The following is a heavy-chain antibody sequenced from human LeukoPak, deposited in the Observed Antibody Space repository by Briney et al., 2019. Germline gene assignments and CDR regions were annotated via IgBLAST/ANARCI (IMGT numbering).Heavy chain of an antibody. D-gene: IGHD2-2*01. Sequence: SETLSLTCAVYGGSFSGYYWSWIRQPPGKGLEWIGEINHSGSTNYNPSLKSRVTISVDTSKNQFSLKLSSVTAADTAVYYCARFVRHCSSTSCYYYYGMDVWGKGTTVTVSS. CDR2: INHSGST. CDR3: ARFVRHCSSTSCYYYYGMDV. J-gene: IGHJ6*04. V-gene: IGHV4-34*01. CDR1: GGSFSGYY.